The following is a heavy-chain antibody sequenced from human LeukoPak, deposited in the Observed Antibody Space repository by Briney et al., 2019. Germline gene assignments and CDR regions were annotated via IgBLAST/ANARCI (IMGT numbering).Heavy chain of an antibody. V-gene: IGHV3-30*19. Sequence: GRSLRLSCAASGFTFSSYGMHSVRQAPGKGLEWVAVISYDGSNKYYADSVKGRFTISRDNSKNTLYLQMNSLRAEDTAVYYCARGTTLKTYYYDSSATFDYWGQGTLVTVSS. D-gene: IGHD3-22*01. CDR3: ARGTTLKTYYYDSSATFDY. CDR1: GFTFSSYG. CDR2: ISYDGSNK. J-gene: IGHJ4*02.